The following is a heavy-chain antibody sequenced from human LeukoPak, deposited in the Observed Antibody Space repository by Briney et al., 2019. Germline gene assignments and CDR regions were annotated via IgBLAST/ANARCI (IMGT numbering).Heavy chain of an antibody. J-gene: IGHJ4*02. CDR2: MSPSSGNT. D-gene: IGHD7-27*01. CDR3: ATSPPNWGFDN. V-gene: IGHV1-8*02. CDR1: GGTFSSYD. Sequence: ASVKVSCKASGGTFSSYDINWVRQATGQGLEWMGWMSPSSGNTGYAQKFQGRVTMTRSTSISTAYMELSSLRSEDTAVYYCATSPPNWGFDNWGQGTLVTVSS.